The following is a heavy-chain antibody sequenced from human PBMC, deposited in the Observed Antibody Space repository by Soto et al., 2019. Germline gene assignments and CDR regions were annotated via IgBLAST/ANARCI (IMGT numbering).Heavy chain of an antibody. D-gene: IGHD2-2*01. CDR3: ARRHVVVPPPEDGMDV. Sequence: GESLKISCKGSGYSFPNYWISLVLQMPGKGLEWMWRIDPSDSYTNYSPSFQGHVTISADKSISTAYLQWSSLKASDTAMYYCARRHVVVPPPEDGMDVWGQGTTVTVSS. V-gene: IGHV5-10-1*01. J-gene: IGHJ6*02. CDR1: GYSFPNYW. CDR2: IDPSDSYT.